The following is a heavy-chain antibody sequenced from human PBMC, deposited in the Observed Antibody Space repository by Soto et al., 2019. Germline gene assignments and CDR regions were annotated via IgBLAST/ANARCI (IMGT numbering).Heavy chain of an antibody. J-gene: IGHJ4*02. D-gene: IGHD3-22*01. CDR1: GGSVSSGSYY. V-gene: IGHV4-61*01. CDR2: IYYSGST. CDR3: ASSSYYYDSSGYYPLDY. Sequence: QVQLQESGPGLVKPSETLSLTCTVSGGSVSSGSYYWSWIRQPPGKGLEWIGYIYYSGSTNYNPSLKSRVPITVDTSQIQFSLKPSSVTAADTAVYYCASSSYYYDSSGYYPLDYWGQGTLVTVSS.